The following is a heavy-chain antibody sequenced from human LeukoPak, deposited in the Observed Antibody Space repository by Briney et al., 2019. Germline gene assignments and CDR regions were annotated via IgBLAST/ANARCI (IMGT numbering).Heavy chain of an antibody. Sequence: GGSLRLSCAASGFTFSSYEMNWVRQAPGKGLEWVSYISSSGSTIYYADSVKGRFTISRDNAKNSLYLQMNSLRAEDTAVYYCARGYDYVWGSYREGFDYWGQGTLVTVSS. CDR2: ISSSGSTI. CDR3: ARGYDYVWGSYREGFDY. D-gene: IGHD3-16*02. CDR1: GFTFSSYE. V-gene: IGHV3-48*03. J-gene: IGHJ4*02.